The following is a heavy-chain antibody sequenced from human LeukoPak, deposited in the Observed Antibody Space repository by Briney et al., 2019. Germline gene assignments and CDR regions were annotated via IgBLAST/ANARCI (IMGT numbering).Heavy chain of an antibody. J-gene: IGHJ4*02. D-gene: IGHD3-3*02. V-gene: IGHV2-5*02. CDR3: AHDNISRGIDY. CDR2: VYWDDDK. CDR1: GFSLGPSGAG. Sequence: ESAPTLVNPTQTLTLTCTFSGFSLGPSGAGVGLIRQPPGKALEWLALVYWDDDKRYIPSLKSRLTITKDTSKNQVVLTMTNMDPEDTATYYCAHDNISRGIDYWGQGTLVTVSS.